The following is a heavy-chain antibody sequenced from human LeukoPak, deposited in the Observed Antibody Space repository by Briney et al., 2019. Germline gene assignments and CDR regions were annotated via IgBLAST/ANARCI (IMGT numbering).Heavy chain of an antibody. D-gene: IGHD1-26*01. V-gene: IGHV3-21*01. CDR3: ARDRLSGSYLFDY. CDR2: ISSSSSYI. CDR1: GFAFSSYS. J-gene: IGHJ4*02. Sequence: GGSLRLSCAASGFAFSSYSMNWVRQAPGKGLEWVSSISSSSSYIYYADSVKGRFTISRDNAKNSLYLQMNSLRAEDAAVYYCARDRLSGSYLFDYWGQGTLVTVSS.